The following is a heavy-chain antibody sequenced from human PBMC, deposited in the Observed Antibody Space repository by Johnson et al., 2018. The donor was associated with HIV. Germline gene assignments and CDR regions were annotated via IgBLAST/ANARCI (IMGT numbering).Heavy chain of an antibody. CDR2: ISYDGSKK. CDR1: GFTFSSYA. D-gene: IGHD3-10*01. V-gene: IGHV3-30*04. Sequence: VESGGGVVQPGRSLRLSCAASGFTFSSYAMHWVRQAPGKGLEWVAVISYDGSKKYYAGSVKCRFTISRDNSKTTLYLQMNSLRAEDTAVYYCAKGREGIKAFDLWGQGTMVTVSS. CDR3: AKGREGIKAFDL. J-gene: IGHJ3*01.